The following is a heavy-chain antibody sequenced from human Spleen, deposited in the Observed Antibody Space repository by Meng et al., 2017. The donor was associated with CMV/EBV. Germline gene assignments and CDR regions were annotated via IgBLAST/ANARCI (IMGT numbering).Heavy chain of an antibody. CDR2: FIPILRTT. V-gene: IGHV1-69*08. CDR1: GYTFTGYY. J-gene: IGHJ3*02. D-gene: IGHD1-26*01. Sequence: SVKVSCKASGYTFTGYYMHWVRQAPGQGLEWMGRFIPILRTTDYAQKFQGRLTISSDQSTTTGFMELTSLRSDDTAVYYCARDRGGRNYADAFDIWGQGTLVTVSS. CDR3: ARDRGGRNYADAFDI.